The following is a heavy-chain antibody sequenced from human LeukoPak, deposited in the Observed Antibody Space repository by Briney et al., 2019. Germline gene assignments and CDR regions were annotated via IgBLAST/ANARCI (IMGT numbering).Heavy chain of an antibody. V-gene: IGHV3-23*01. CDR2: ISGSGGST. Sequence: GGSLRLSCAASGFTFSSYAMSWVRQAPGKGLEWVSAISGSGGSTYYVDSVKGRFTISRDNSKNTLYLQMNSLRAEDTAVYYCAKAGRITMIVVVVYAFDIWGQGTMVTVSS. CDR3: AKAGRITMIVVVVYAFDI. CDR1: GFTFSSYA. J-gene: IGHJ3*02. D-gene: IGHD3-22*01.